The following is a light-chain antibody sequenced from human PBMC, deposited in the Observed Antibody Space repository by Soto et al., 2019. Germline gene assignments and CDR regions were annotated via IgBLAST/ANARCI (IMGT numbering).Light chain of an antibody. V-gene: IGKV3D-20*02. CDR1: QSVNSNY. CDR2: DAS. CDR3: QQRSNWIT. J-gene: IGKJ5*01. Sequence: EIVLTQSPGALSLSPGERATLSCRASQSVNSNYLAWYQQKPGQAPRLIIYDASSRATGIPARFSGSGSGTDFTLTISSVEPEDFAVYYCQQRSNWITFGQGTRLEIK.